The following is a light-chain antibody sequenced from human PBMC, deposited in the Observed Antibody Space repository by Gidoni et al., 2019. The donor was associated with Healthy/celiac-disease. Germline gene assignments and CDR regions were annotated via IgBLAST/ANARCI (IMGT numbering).Light chain of an antibody. J-gene: IGKJ4*01. Sequence: EIVLTQSPATLSLSPGERATLSCRASQSVSSYLAWYQQKPGQDPRLLIYDASNRATGIPAKFSGSGSGTDFPLTLSSLEPEDFAIYYCQQRSNWPALTFGGGTKVEIK. CDR2: DAS. CDR3: QQRSNWPALT. CDR1: QSVSSY. V-gene: IGKV3-11*01.